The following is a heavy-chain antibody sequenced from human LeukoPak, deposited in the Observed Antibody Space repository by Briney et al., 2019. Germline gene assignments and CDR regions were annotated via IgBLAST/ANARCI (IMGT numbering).Heavy chain of an antibody. D-gene: IGHD3-22*01. Sequence: GGSLRLSCAASGFTFSNAWMSWVRQAPGKGLEWVGRIKSKTDGGTTDYAAPVKGRFTISRDDSKNTLYLQMNSLKTEDTAVYYCTTVSPGYYDSSGYFRDAFDIWGQGTMVTVSS. J-gene: IGHJ3*02. CDR1: GFTFSNAW. CDR2: IKSKTDGGTT. CDR3: TTVSPGYYDSSGYFRDAFDI. V-gene: IGHV3-15*01.